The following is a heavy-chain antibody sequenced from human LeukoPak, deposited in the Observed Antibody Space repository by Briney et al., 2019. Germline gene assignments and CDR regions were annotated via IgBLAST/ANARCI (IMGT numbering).Heavy chain of an antibody. CDR1: RFTFSSYW. D-gene: IGHD5-12*01. CDR2: IKEDGSQK. Sequence: PGGSLRLSCAASRFTFSSYWMNWVRQAPGKGLEWVANIKEDGSQKNYVDSLRGRFTISRDNAKNSLFLQMNSLRAEDTAAYYCARGYDSALDSWGQGTLVTVSS. V-gene: IGHV3-7*01. CDR3: ARGYDSALDS. J-gene: IGHJ4*02.